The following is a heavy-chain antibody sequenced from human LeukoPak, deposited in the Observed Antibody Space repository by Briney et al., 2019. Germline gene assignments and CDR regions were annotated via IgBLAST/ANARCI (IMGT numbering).Heavy chain of an antibody. Sequence: SGGSLRLSCSASGFTFSSYAMNWVRQAPGKGLEWVASISSSSSSIYYADSVKGRFTISRDNAKNSLYLQMNSLRAEDTAVYYCARVTGLQLVQGLDYWGQGTLVTVSS. CDR3: ARVTGLQLVQGLDY. V-gene: IGHV3-21*01. CDR2: ISSSSSSI. CDR1: GFTFSSYA. J-gene: IGHJ4*02. D-gene: IGHD6-13*01.